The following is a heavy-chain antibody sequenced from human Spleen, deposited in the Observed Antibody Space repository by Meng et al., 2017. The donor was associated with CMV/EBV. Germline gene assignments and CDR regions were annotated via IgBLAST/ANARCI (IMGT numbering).Heavy chain of an antibody. CDR1: GGSSTNYY. CDR2: VYYSGTT. CDR3: ARAPFTKHYYYYYYGMDV. D-gene: IGHD1-1*01. J-gene: IGHJ6*02. V-gene: IGHV4-59*01. Sequence: SETLSLTCTVSGGSSTNYYWSWIRQPPGKGLEWIGYVYYSGTTNYNPSLKSRVTMSVDMSKNQFSLKLNSVTAADTAIYYCARAPFTKHYYYYYYGMDVWGQGTTVTVSS.